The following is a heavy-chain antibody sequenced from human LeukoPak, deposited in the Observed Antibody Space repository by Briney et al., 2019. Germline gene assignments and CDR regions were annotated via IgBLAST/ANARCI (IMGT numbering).Heavy chain of an antibody. CDR3: ARGVDYGDYRRCWPRFDY. V-gene: IGHV4-34*01. D-gene: IGHD4-17*01. J-gene: IGHJ4*02. CDR2: INHSGST. Sequence: SETLSLTCAVYGGSFSGYYWSWIRQPPRKGLEWIGEINHSGSTNYNPSLKSRVTISVDTSKNQFSLKLSSVTASDTAVYYCARGVDYGDYRRCWPRFDYWGQGTLVTVSS. CDR1: GGSFSGYY.